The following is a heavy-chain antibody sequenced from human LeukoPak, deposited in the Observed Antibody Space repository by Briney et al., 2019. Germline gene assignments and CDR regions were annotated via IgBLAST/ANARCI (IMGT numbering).Heavy chain of an antibody. Sequence: PGGSLRLSCAASGFTFSTYEMNWVRQAPGKGLEWVLYISRSATTIYYADSVKGRFTISRDNAKNSLCLQMNSLRAEDTAVYYCASPSETGTTYFEYWGQGTLVTVSS. J-gene: IGHJ4*02. V-gene: IGHV3-48*03. CDR3: ASPSETGTTYFEY. D-gene: IGHD1-1*01. CDR1: GFTFSTYE. CDR2: ISRSATTI.